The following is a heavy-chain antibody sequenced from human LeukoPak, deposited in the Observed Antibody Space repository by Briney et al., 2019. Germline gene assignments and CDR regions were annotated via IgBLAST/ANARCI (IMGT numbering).Heavy chain of an antibody. CDR1: GGSISSCSYS. D-gene: IGHD3-22*01. CDR2: IYHSGRT. CDR3: ARSWTPVVMTTFGYWFDP. Sequence: PSETLSLTCAVSGGSISSCSYSWSWIPQPPGKGLGWIVYIYHSGRTYYNPSFKSRDTISVDRSKNQFSLKLSSVTAADTAVYYCARSWTPVVMTTFGYWFDPWGQGTLVTVSS. J-gene: IGHJ5*02. V-gene: IGHV4-30-2*01.